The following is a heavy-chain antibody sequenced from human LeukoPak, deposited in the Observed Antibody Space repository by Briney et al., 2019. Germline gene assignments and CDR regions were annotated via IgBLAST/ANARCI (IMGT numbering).Heavy chain of an antibody. CDR3: ARPYCSGGSCYPINYFDY. V-gene: IGHV5-51*01. CDR1: GYSFTSYW. J-gene: IGHJ4*02. D-gene: IGHD2-15*01. Sequence: GDSLKISCKGSGYSFTSYWIGWVRQMPGKGLEWMGIIYPGDSDTRYSPSFQGQVTISADKSISTAYLQWSSLKASDTAMYYCARPYCSGGSCYPINYFDYWGQGTLVTVSS. CDR2: IYPGDSDT.